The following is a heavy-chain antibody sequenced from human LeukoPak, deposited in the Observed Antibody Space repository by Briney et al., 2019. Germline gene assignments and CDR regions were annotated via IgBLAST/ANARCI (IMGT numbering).Heavy chain of an antibody. V-gene: IGHV1-46*01. Sequence: ASVKVSCKASGYTFTSYYMHWVRQAPGQGLEWMGIINPSGGSTSYAQKLQGRVTMTRDTSTSTVYMELSSLRSEDTDVYYCARSIAVADHFDYWGQGTLVTVSS. CDR1: GYTFTSYY. D-gene: IGHD6-19*01. CDR2: INPSGGST. CDR3: ARSIAVADHFDY. J-gene: IGHJ4*02.